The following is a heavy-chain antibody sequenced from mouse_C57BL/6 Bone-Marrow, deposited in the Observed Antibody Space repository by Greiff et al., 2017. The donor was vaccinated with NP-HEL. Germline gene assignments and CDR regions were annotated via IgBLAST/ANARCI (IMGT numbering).Heavy chain of an antibody. J-gene: IGHJ1*03. CDR1: GFSLTSYG. CDR2: IWGGGST. Sequence: VKLVESGPGLVAPSQSLSITCTVSGFSLTSYGVDWVRQPPGKGLEWLGVIWGGGSTNYNSALMSRLSISKDNSKSQVFLKMNSLQTDDTAMYYCAKHETPDYYGSSHWYFDVWGTGTTVTVSS. CDR3: AKHETPDYYGSSHWYFDV. V-gene: IGHV2-9*01. D-gene: IGHD1-1*01.